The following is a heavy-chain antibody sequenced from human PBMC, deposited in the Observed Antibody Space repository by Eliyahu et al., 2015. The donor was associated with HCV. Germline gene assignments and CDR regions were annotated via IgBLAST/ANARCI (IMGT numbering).Heavy chain of an antibody. CDR2: IXSDGSST. J-gene: IGHJ4*02. Sequence: EVQLVESGGGLVQPGGSLRXSCXXSGFTFSSYWMHWVRQAPGKGLXWVXRIXSDGSSTSYADSVKGRFTISRDNAKNTLYLQMNSLRAEDTAVYYCASPYSSSWYKSGVQGYWGQGTLVTVSS. CDR1: GFTFSSYW. V-gene: IGHV3-74*01. CDR3: ASPYSSSWYKSGVQGY. D-gene: IGHD6-13*01.